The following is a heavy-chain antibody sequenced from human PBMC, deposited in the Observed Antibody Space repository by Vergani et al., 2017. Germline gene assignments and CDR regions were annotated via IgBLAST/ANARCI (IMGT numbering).Heavy chain of an antibody. CDR1: GGSISSGDYH. CDR3: ARASGSYPYYYGMDV. V-gene: IGHV4-30-4*08. J-gene: IGHJ6*02. CDR2: IYYSGST. D-gene: IGHD1-26*01. Sequence: QVQLQESGPGLVKPSQTLSLTCIVSGGSISSGDYHWSWICQPPGKGPEWIGYIYYSGSTYYNPSLKSRVTISVDTSKNQFSLKLSSVTAADTAVYYCARASGSYPYYYGMDVWGQGTTVTVSS.